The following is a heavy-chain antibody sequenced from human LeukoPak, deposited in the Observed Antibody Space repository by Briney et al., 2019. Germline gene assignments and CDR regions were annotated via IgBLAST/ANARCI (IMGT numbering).Heavy chain of an antibody. Sequence: PSETLSLTCTVSGGSISSSSYYWGWIRQPPGKGLEWIGSIYYSGSTYCNPSLKSRVTISVDTSKNQFSLKLSSVTAADTAVYYCARGSGGYDPFDYWGQGTLVTVSS. D-gene: IGHD5-12*01. V-gene: IGHV4-39*07. CDR2: IYYSGST. CDR1: GGSISSSSYY. J-gene: IGHJ4*02. CDR3: ARGSGGYDPFDY.